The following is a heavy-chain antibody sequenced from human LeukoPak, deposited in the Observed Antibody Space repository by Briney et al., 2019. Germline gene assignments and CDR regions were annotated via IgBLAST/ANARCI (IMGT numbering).Heavy chain of an antibody. D-gene: IGHD1-26*01. Sequence: PGGSLRLSCAASGFTFSSSGMSWVRQAPGKGLEWVSAISGSGGNTYYVDSVKGRFTISRDNSKNTLYLQMNSLRAEDTAVYYCAKVRSGSYWTDAFDIWGQGTLVTVSS. CDR1: GFTFSSSG. V-gene: IGHV3-23*01. J-gene: IGHJ3*02. CDR2: ISGSGGNT. CDR3: AKVRSGSYWTDAFDI.